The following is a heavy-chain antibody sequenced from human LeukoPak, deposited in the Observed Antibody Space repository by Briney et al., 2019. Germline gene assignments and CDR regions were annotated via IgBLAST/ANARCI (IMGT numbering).Heavy chain of an antibody. CDR1: GFTFSSYS. Sequence: GGSLRLSCAASGFTFSSYSMNWVRQAPGKGLEWVSYISSSSSTIYYADSVKGRFTISRDNAKNSLYLQMNSLRAEDTAVYYCARIGVYYYDSSGYRKPFDYWGQGTLVTVSS. CDR3: ARIGVYYYDSSGYRKPFDY. V-gene: IGHV3-48*01. J-gene: IGHJ4*02. CDR2: ISSSSSTI. D-gene: IGHD3-22*01.